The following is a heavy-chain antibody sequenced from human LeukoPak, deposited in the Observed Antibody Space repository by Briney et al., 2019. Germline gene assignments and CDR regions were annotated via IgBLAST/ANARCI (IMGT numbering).Heavy chain of an antibody. J-gene: IGHJ4*02. D-gene: IGHD5-24*01. V-gene: IGHV4-39*01. CDR3: ARRRDEYGSYFDY. CDR1: GGSISSTGHY. Sequence: SETLSLTCTVSGGSISSTGHYWGWIRQPPGTGLEWIGSIYYSGITDYNPSLRSRVTISLDTSNNQVSLKLNPVTAADTAVYYCARRRDEYGSYFDYWGQGTLVTVSS. CDR2: IYYSGIT.